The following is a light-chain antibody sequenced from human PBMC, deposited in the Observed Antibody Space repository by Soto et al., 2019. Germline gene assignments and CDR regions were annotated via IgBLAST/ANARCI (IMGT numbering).Light chain of an antibody. V-gene: IGKV3-11*01. CDR2: DAS. Sequence: EIVLTQSPATLSLSPGERATLSCRASQSVTSNLAWYQQKQGQAPRLLIYDASSRATGIPAKFSGSGSGTDFTLTISCLEPEDFAIYFCQQRETFGQGTRLEIK. CDR3: QQRET. CDR1: QSVTSN. J-gene: IGKJ5*01.